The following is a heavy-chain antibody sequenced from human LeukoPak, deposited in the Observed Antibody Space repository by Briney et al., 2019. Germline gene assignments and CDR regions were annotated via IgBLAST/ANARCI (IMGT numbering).Heavy chain of an antibody. CDR2: INHSGST. J-gene: IGHJ4*02. V-gene: IGHV4-34*01. CDR1: GGSFSGYY. CDR3: AREGEVLWFGELLPAYFDY. Sequence: SETLSLTCAVYGGSFSGYYWSWIRQPPGKGLEWIGEINHSGSTNYNPSLKSRVTISADTSKNQFSLKLSSVTAADTAVYYCAREGEVLWFGELLPAYFDYWGQGTLVTVSS. D-gene: IGHD3-10*01.